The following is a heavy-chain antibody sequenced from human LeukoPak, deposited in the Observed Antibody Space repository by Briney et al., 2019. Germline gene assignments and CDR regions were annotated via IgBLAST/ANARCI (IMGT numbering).Heavy chain of an antibody. D-gene: IGHD4-17*01. CDR3: AKAGRWYGDAHPIYYYYYGMDV. CDR2: ISGSGGST. V-gene: IGHV3-23*01. CDR1: GFTFSSYA. Sequence: GGSLRLPCAASGFTFSSYAMSWVRQAPGKGLEWVSAISGSGGSTYYADSVKGRFTISRDNSKNTLYLQMNSLRAEDTAVYYCAKAGRWYGDAHPIYYYYYGMDVWGQGTTATVSS. J-gene: IGHJ6*02.